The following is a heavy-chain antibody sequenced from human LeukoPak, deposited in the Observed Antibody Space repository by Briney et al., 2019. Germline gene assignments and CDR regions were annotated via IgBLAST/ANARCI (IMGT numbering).Heavy chain of an antibody. V-gene: IGHV1-2*02. CDR2: INPNSGGT. CDR3: ARFPSSSWYYYFDY. J-gene: IGHJ4*02. CDR1: GYTFTGYY. Sequence: GASVKVSCKASGYTFTGYYMHWVRRAPGQGLEWMGWINPNSGGTNYAQKFQGRVTTTRDTSISTAYMELSRLRSDDTAVYYCARFPSSSWYYYFDYWGQGTLVTVSS. D-gene: IGHD6-13*01.